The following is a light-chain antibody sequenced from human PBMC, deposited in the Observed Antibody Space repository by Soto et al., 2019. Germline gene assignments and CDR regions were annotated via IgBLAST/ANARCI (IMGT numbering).Light chain of an antibody. CDR2: ENS. CDR1: SSNIGSND. CDR3: GACDSRLLAL. Sequence: QSVLTQPPSVSAAPGQKVTISCSGNSSNIGSNDVSWYQQLPGKAPKLLIYENSQRPSGIPDRFSGSKSGTSATLGITGFQIGDEADYSCGACDSRLLALFGPGTKVTVL. V-gene: IGLV1-51*02. J-gene: IGLJ1*01.